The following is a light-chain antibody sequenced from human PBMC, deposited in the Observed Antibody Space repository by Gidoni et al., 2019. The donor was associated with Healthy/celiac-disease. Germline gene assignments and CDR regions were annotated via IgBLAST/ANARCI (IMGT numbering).Light chain of an antibody. V-gene: IGLV3-21*02. CDR2: DAS. Sequence: SYVLTQPPAVSVDAGQTARITRGGNNIGSKSVHWYQQKPGQAPVLVVYDASARPSGLPERFSGSNSGNTATLTISRVEAGDEADYYCQVWDSSSDHVVFGGGTKLTVL. CDR1: NIGSKS. J-gene: IGLJ2*01. CDR3: QVWDSSSDHVV.